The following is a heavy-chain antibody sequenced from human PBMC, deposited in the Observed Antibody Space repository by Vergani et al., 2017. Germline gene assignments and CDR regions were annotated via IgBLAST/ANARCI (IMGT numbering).Heavy chain of an antibody. CDR2: ISSSSSYI. Sequence: EVQLVESGGGLIQPGGSLRLSCAASGFTVSSNYMSWVRQAPGKGLEWVSSISSSSSYIYYADSVKGRFTISRDNAKNSLYLQMNSLRAEDTAVYYCARDCIAARPVYAFDIWGQGTMVTVSS. CDR3: ARDCIAARPVYAFDI. D-gene: IGHD6-6*01. CDR1: GFTVSSNY. V-gene: IGHV3-21*01. J-gene: IGHJ3*02.